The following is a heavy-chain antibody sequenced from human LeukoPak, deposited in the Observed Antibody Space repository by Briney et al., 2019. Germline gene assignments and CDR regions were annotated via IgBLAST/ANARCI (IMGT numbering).Heavy chain of an antibody. CDR1: GDSISLQY. D-gene: IGHD6-6*01. CDR3: ARRSPIAAEDY. J-gene: IGHJ4*02. CDR2: ISSSGNT. Sequence: SETLSLTCTVTGDSISLQYWNWIRQPPGKGLEWLGYISSSGNTNYHPSVNSRVTISRDTSKNQFSLRLKSLTAADTAVYYCARRSPIAAEDYWGQGILVTVSS. V-gene: IGHV4-4*09.